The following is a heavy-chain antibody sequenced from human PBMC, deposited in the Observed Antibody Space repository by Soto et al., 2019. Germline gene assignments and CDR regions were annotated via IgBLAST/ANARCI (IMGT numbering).Heavy chain of an antibody. CDR2: IHHSGST. J-gene: IGHJ4*02. CDR1: GGSFSGYY. V-gene: IGHV4-34*01. D-gene: IGHD2-8*02. Sequence: SETLSLTCAVYGGSFSGYYWSWIRQPPGKGLEWIGEIHHSGSTNYNPSLKSRVTISVDTSKNQFSLNLNSVTAADTAMFYCARVNGGVLDYWGQGTLVTASS. CDR3: ARVNGGVLDY.